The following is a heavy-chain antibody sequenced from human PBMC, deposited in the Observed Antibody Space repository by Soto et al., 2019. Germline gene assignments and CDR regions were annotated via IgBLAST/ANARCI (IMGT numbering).Heavy chain of an antibody. V-gene: IGHV3-53*01. J-gene: IGHJ6*02. D-gene: IGHD5-18*01. Sequence: GSLRLSCAASGFSVSSNYMSWVRQAPGKGLEWVSVIYSGGNTHYADSVKGRFTISRDNSKNTLYLQMNSLRAEDTAVYYCARDSTWIPYYHYGMDVWGQGTTVTVSS. CDR3: ARDSTWIPYYHYGMDV. CDR2: IYSGGNT. CDR1: GFSVSSNY.